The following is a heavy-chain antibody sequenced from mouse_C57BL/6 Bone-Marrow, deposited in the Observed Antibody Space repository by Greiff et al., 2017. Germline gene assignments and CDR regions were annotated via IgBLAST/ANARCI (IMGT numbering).Heavy chain of an antibody. Sequence: VQLQQSGAELVRPGASVTLSCKASGYTFTDYEMHWVKQTPVHGLEWIGAIDPETGGTAYNQKFKGKAILTADKSSSTAYMELRSLTSEDSAVYYCTRWEDYDGSFDYWGQGTSLTVSS. V-gene: IGHV1-15*01. J-gene: IGHJ2*02. CDR2: IDPETGGT. CDR3: TRWEDYDGSFDY. CDR1: GYTFTDYE. D-gene: IGHD1-2*01.